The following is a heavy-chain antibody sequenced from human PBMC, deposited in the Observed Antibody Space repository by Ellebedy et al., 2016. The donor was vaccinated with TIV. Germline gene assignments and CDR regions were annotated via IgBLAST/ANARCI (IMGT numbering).Heavy chain of an antibody. CDR3: AGAGY. V-gene: IGHV4-4*02. Sequence: SETLSLXXAVSGGSISSNWWSWVRQPPGKGLEWIGNINYKGNTYYSPSFRSRVTLSVDTSKNQFSLKLTSVTAADTAVYYCAGAGYWGQGNLVTVSA. CDR2: INYKGNT. CDR1: GGSISSNW. J-gene: IGHJ4*02.